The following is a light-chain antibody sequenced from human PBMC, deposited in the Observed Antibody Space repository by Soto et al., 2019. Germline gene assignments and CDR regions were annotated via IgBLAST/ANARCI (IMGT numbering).Light chain of an antibody. CDR1: QSVTSN. Sequence: EIVMTQSPATLSVSPGERATLSWSASQSVTSNLAWYQQKPGQAPRLLIYAASTRATGIPARFSGSGSGTEFTLTISSLQSEDFAVYYCQQYNNWPPRWTFGQGTKV. CDR3: QQYNNWPPRWT. J-gene: IGKJ1*01. CDR2: AAS. V-gene: IGKV3-15*01.